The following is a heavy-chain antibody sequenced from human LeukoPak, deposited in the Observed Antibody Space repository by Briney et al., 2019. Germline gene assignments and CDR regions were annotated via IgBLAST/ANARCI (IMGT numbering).Heavy chain of an antibody. CDR3: AKFDYYGSGSDAFDI. V-gene: IGHV3-48*04. D-gene: IGHD3-10*01. CDR2: ITNSSNNI. CDR1: GFTFSRYS. Sequence: GGSLRLSCAASGFTFSRYSMNWVRQAPGKGLEWVSYITNSSNNIYYADSVKGRFTVSRDNAKNSLYLQMNSLRAEDTAVYYCAKFDYYGSGSDAFDIWGQGTMVTVSS. J-gene: IGHJ3*02.